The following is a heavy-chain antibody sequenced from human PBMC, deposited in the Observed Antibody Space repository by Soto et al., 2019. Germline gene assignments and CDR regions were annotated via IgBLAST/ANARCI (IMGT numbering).Heavy chain of an antibody. CDR3: AVDGYCISTSCHNYYYYGMDV. J-gene: IGHJ6*02. Sequence: ASVKVSCKASGYTFTSYGISWVRQAPGQGLEWMGWISAYNGNTNYAQKFQGRVTITADESTSTAYMELSSLRSEDTAVYYCAVDGYCISTSCHNYYYYGMDVWGQGTTVTVSS. CDR1: GYTFTSYG. CDR2: ISAYNGNT. D-gene: IGHD2-2*02. V-gene: IGHV1-18*01.